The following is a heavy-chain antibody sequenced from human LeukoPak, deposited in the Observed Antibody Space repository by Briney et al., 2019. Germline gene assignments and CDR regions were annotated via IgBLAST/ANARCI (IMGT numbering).Heavy chain of an antibody. D-gene: IGHD4-17*01. CDR2: ISSSGSTI. V-gene: IGHV3-48*03. CDR1: GFTFSSYE. J-gene: IGHJ4*02. CDR3: ARVDYGDYGFDY. Sequence: GGSLRLSCAASGFTFSSYEMNWVRQAPGKGLEWVSYISSSGSTIYYADSVKGRFTISRDNAKNSLYLQMNSLRAEDTAVYYCARVDYGDYGFDYWGQGTLVTVSS.